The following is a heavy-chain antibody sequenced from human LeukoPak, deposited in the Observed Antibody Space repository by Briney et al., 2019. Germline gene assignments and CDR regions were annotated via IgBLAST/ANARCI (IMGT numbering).Heavy chain of an antibody. CDR1: GGSFSGYY. V-gene: IGHV4-34*01. CDR3: AGHGAYCGSGRYAY. CDR2: INHSGST. D-gene: IGHD3-10*01. Sequence: SGTLSLTCAVYGGSFSGYYWSWIRQPPGKGREWIGEINHSGSTNYNPSLKSRGTISVETTKNQFSLKLSSVTAADTTGCYCAGHGAYCGSGRYAYWGQGTLVTVSS. J-gene: IGHJ4*02.